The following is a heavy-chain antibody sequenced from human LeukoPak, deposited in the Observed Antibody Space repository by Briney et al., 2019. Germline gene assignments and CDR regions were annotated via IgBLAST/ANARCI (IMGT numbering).Heavy chain of an antibody. CDR2: IYYSGST. CDR1: GGSISSYY. CDR3: GRAARATDY. V-gene: IGHV4-59*01. D-gene: IGHD1-26*01. Sequence: PSETLSLTCTVSGGSISSYYWSWIRQPPGKGLEWIGYIYYSGSTNYNPTLKSRVTISADTSKNQVSLNLSSVTAADPAVYYCGRAARATDYWGQGTLVTVSS. J-gene: IGHJ4*02.